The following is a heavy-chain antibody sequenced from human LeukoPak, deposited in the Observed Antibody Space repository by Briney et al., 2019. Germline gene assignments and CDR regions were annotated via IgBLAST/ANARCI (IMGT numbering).Heavy chain of an antibody. CDR1: GFTFSSYA. V-gene: IGHV3-30-3*01. CDR2: KSYDGSNK. J-gene: IGHJ6*02. Sequence: GRSLRLSCAASGFTFSSYAMHWVHQAPGKGLEWVAVKSYDGSNKYYADSVKGRFTISRDNSKNTLYLQMNSLRAEDTAVYYCAREEAVADYYYYYGMDVWGQGTTVTVSS. CDR3: AREEAVADYYYYYGMDV. D-gene: IGHD6-19*01.